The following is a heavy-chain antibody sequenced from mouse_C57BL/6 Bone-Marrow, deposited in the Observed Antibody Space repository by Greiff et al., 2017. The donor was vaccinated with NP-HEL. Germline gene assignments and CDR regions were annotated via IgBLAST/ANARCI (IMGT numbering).Heavy chain of an antibody. D-gene: IGHD1-1*01. J-gene: IGHJ1*03. CDR2: IDPSDSYT. V-gene: IGHV1-59*01. CDR1: GYTFTSYW. CDR3: ARGHTTVPWYFDV. Sequence: VQLQQPGAELVRPGTSVKLSCKASGYTFTSYWMHWVKQRPGQGLEWIGVIDPSDSYTNYNQKFKGKATLTVDTSSSTAYMQLSSLTSEDSAVYYCARGHTTVPWYFDVWGTGTTVTVSS.